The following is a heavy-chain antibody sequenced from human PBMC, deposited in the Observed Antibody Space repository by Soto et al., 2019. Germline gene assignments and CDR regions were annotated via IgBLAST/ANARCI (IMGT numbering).Heavy chain of an antibody. Sequence: QVQLQQWGAGLLKPSETLSLTCAVYGGSFSGYYWSWIRQPPGKGLEWIGEINHSGSTNYNPSLKSRVTISVDTSKTQFSLKLSSVTAADTAVYYCARGTGIAAHLRGSRAFDIWGQGTMVTVSS. CDR1: GGSFSGYY. D-gene: IGHD6-6*01. J-gene: IGHJ3*02. CDR3: ARGTGIAAHLRGSRAFDI. CDR2: INHSGST. V-gene: IGHV4-34*01.